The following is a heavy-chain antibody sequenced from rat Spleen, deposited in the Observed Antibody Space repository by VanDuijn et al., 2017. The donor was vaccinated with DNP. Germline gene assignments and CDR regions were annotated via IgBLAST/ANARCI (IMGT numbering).Heavy chain of an antibody. J-gene: IGHJ3*01. Sequence: EVQLVESGGGLVQPGRSLKLSCAASGFTFSDYYMAWVRQAPTKGLELVAYITHDGGGTYHGDSVKGRFTISRDNAKSTLSLLMNSLRSEDMATYYCARPMDYYSGGFAYWGQGTLVTVSS. V-gene: IGHV5-22*01. D-gene: IGHD1-1*01. CDR2: ITHDGGGT. CDR1: GFTFSDYY. CDR3: ARPMDYYSGGFAY.